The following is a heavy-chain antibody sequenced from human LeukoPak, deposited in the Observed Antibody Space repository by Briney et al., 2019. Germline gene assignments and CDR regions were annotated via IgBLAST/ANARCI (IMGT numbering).Heavy chain of an antibody. CDR3: ASDLRGRFDY. CDR1: GFTFSNYA. J-gene: IGHJ4*02. Sequence: GGSLRLSCAASGFTFSNYAMSWVRQDPGKGLEWVSVVSDNGIFTYYAGSVKGRFTISRDNSENTLYLQMDGLRAEDTAFYYCASDLRGRFDYWGQGALVTVSS. D-gene: IGHD3-10*01. CDR2: VSDNGIFT. V-gene: IGHV3-23*01.